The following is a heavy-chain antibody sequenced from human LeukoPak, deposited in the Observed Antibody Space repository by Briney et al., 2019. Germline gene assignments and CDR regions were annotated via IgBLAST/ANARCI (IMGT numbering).Heavy chain of an antibody. V-gene: IGHV3-11*01. J-gene: IGHJ4*02. CDR1: GFTFSDYY. D-gene: IGHD6-13*01. Sequence: PGGSLRLSCAASGFTFSDYYMSWIRQAPGKGLEWISYISSSGDTIFYADSVNDRFTISRDKANNSLDLEMKSLRAQNTALYYCARGTSYSSSWYTDCGQATLATLSS. CDR3: ARGTSYSSSWYTD. CDR2: ISSSGDTI.